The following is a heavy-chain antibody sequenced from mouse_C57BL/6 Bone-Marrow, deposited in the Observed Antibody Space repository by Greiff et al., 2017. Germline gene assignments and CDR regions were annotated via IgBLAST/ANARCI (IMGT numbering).Heavy chain of an antibody. V-gene: IGHV1-26*01. Sequence: VQLQQSGPELVKPGASVKISCKASGYTFTDYYMNWVKQSHGKSLEWIGDINPINGGTSYNQKFKGKATLTVDKSSSTAYMELRSLTSEDSAVYYCARRGTWFAYWGQGTLVTVSA. J-gene: IGHJ3*01. CDR1: GYTFTDYY. CDR3: ARRGTWFAY. CDR2: INPINGGT.